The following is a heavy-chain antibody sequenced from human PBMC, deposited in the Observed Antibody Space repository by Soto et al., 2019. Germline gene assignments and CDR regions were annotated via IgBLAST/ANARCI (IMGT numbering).Heavy chain of an antibody. Sequence: SETLSLTCSVSGGSMRSYYWSWIRQPPGKGLEWIGYIHDSGITDYNPSLKSRATISIDTFRNQISLKLHSVTAADTAVYYCAREYAFCGDYGARGTLVPVS. D-gene: IGHD3-3*01. CDR2: IHDSGIT. CDR3: AREYAFCGDY. CDR1: GGSMRSYY. J-gene: IGHJ4*02. V-gene: IGHV4-59*01.